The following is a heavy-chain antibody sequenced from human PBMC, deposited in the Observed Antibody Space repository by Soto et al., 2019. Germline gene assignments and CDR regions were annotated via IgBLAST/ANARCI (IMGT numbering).Heavy chain of an antibody. D-gene: IGHD3-3*01. CDR2: IIPIFGTA. V-gene: IGHV1-69*13. Sequence: SVKVSCKASGGTFSSYAISWVRQAPGQGLEWMGGIIPIFGTANYAQKFQGRVTITADESTSTAYMELSSLRSEDTAVYYCARDETYYDFWSGYPKSYYYGMDVWGQGTTVTVSS. J-gene: IGHJ6*02. CDR1: GGTFSSYA. CDR3: ARDETYYDFWSGYPKSYYYGMDV.